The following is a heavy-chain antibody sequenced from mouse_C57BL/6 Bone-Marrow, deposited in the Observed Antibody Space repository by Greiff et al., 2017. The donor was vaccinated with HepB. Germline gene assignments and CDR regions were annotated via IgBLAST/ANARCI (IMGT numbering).Heavy chain of an antibody. Sequence: EVKVEESGGGLVQPGGSLKLSCAASGFTFSDYYMYWVRQTPEKRLEWVAYISNGGGSTYYPDTVKGRFTISRDNAKNTLYLQMSRLKSEDTAMYYCARTGDGAWFAYWGQGTLVTVSA. CDR2: ISNGGGST. D-gene: IGHD3-3*01. CDR1: GFTFSDYY. V-gene: IGHV5-12*01. CDR3: ARTGDGAWFAY. J-gene: IGHJ3*01.